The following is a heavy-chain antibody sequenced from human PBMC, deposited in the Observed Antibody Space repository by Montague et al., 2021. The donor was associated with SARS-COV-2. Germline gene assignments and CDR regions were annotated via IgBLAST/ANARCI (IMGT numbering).Heavy chain of an antibody. V-gene: IGHV3-66*01. CDR1: GFTVSSNY. CDR3: ARDKDGPTGGGWFDP. J-gene: IGHJ5*02. Sequence: SLRLSCAASGFTVSSNYMSWVRQAPGKGLEWVSVIYSGGSTYYADSVKGRFTIPRDNSKNTRYLQMNSLRAEDTAVYYCARDKDGPTGGGWFDPWGQGTLVTASS. D-gene: IGHD1-26*01. CDR2: IYSGGST.